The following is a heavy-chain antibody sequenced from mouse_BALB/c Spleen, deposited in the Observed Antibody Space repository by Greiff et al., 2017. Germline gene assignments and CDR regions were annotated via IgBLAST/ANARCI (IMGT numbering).Heavy chain of an antibody. J-gene: IGHJ2*01. CDR1: GFTFSSYG. CDR3: ARHLGYYFDY. Sequence: EVQVVESGGDLVKPGGSLKLSCAASGFTFSSYGMSWVRQTPDKRLEWVATISSGGSYTYYPDSVKGRFTISRDNAKNTLYLQMSSLKSEDTAMYYCARHLGYYFDYWGQGTTLTVSS. CDR2: ISSGGSYT. D-gene: IGHD2-2*01. V-gene: IGHV5-6*01.